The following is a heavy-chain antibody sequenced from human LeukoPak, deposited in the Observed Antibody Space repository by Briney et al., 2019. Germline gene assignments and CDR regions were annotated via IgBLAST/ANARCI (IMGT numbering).Heavy chain of an antibody. CDR1: GFPLIINY. J-gene: IGHJ4*02. D-gene: IGHD2-2*01. Sequence: PGGSLGLSFAAPGFPLIINYMSWVRQAPGKGLEWVSVIYSGGNTYYADSVKGRFTISRDNSKNTVYLQMNSLRAEDTAVYYCARGETSSYDYWGQGTLVTVSS. V-gene: IGHV3-53*01. CDR2: IYSGGNT. CDR3: ARGETSSYDY.